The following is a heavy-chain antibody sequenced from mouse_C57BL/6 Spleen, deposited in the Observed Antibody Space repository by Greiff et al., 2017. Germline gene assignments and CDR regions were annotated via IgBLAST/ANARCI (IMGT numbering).Heavy chain of an antibody. V-gene: IGHV7-3*01. CDR3: ARFYSSYEFCDY. CDR1: GFTFTDYY. D-gene: IGHD2-5*01. J-gene: IGHJ2*01. CDR2: IRNKANGYTT. Sequence: DVKLVESGGGLVQPGGSLSLSCAASGFTFTDYYMSWVRQPPGKALEWLGFIRNKANGYTTEYSASVKGRFTISRDNSQIILYLQMNALRAEDSATYYCARFYSSYEFCDYWGQGTTLTVSS.